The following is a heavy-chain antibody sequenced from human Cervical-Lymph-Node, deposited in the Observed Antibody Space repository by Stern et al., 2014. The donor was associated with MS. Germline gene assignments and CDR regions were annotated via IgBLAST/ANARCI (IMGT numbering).Heavy chain of an antibody. CDR2: IYPGDSET. Sequence: EVQLVESGAELIRPGESLKISCKGSGFKFSIYWIAWVRQMPGKGLEWMGIIYPGDSETRYSPSFQGQVTMSADKSTHSAYMQWRSLNASDTAMYFCARQTTAWASDVWGQGTLVTVSS. V-gene: IGHV5-51*01. CDR1: GFKFSIYW. D-gene: IGHD1-14*01. J-gene: IGHJ4*02. CDR3: ARQTTAWASDV.